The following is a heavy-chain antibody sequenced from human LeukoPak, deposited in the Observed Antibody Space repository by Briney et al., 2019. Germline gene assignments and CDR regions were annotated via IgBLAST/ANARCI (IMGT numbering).Heavy chain of an antibody. CDR1: GGSITGYY. CDR2: ISDSGST. CDR3: ARVFRGAVTSNWFDP. V-gene: IGHV4-59*01. J-gene: IGHJ5*02. Sequence: PSETLSLTCTVSGGSITGYYWTWIRQPPGKGLGWIGYISDSGSTNYNPSLKSRVTMSVDSSNTEFSLRLNSVTAADTAVYYCARVFRGAVTSNWFDPWGQGTLVTVSS. D-gene: IGHD4-17*01.